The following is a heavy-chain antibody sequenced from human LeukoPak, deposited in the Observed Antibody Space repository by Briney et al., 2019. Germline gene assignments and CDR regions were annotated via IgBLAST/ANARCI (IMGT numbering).Heavy chain of an antibody. CDR3: ARVGSGTTRDY. CDR2: ISSDGSIS. J-gene: IGHJ4*02. D-gene: IGHD1-14*01. Sequence: PGGSLRLSCAASRFSFSTYWMHWVRQAPGKGLVWVSRISSDGSISSYADSVKGRFTISRDNAKNTLYLQMNSLRAEDTAVYYCARVGSGTTRDYWGQGTLVTVSS. CDR1: RFSFSTYW. V-gene: IGHV3-74*01.